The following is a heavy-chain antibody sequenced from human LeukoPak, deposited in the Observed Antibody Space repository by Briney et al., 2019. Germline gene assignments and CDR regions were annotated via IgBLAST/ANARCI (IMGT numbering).Heavy chain of an antibody. CDR1: GFTFSDYG. V-gene: IGHV3-21*01. CDR2: ISSSSSYI. J-gene: IGHJ6*02. Sequence: GGSLRLSCAASGFTFSDYGMNWVRQAPGKGLEWVSSISSSSSYIYYADSVKGRFTISRDNAKNSLYLQMNSLRAEDTAVYYCARDGRDYRYYGMDVWGQGTTVTVSS. D-gene: IGHD1-1*01. CDR3: ARDGRDYRYYGMDV.